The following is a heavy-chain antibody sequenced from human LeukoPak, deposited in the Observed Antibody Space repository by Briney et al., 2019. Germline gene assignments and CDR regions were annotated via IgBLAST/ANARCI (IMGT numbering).Heavy chain of an antibody. CDR2: INIVGTNT. CDR1: GFTFNDYY. J-gene: IGHJ5*02. V-gene: IGHV3-11*01. CDR3: ATDGAGFDT. Sequence: PGGSLRLSCAASGFTFNDYYMSWIRQAPGKWLEWLSYINIVGTNTHYADSVKGRFTISRDNAKRSLYLEMNNLRAEDTAVYYCATDGAGFDTWGQGVLVTVSS.